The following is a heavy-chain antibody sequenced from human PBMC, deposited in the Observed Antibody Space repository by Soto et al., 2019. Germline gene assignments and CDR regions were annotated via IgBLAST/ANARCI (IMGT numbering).Heavy chain of an antibody. CDR1: GGTFSSYA. CDR2: IIPIFGTA. CDR3: ATYYDSSGYYYYYYGMDV. D-gene: IGHD3-22*01. Sequence: GASAKVSCKASGGTFSSYAISWVRQAPGQGLEWMGGIIPIFGTANYAQKFQGRVTITADESTSTAYMELSSLRSEDTAVYYCATYYDSSGYYYYYYGMDVWGQGTTVTVSS. J-gene: IGHJ6*02. V-gene: IGHV1-69*13.